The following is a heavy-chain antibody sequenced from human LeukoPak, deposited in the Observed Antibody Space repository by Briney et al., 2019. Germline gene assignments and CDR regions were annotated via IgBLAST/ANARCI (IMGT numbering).Heavy chain of an antibody. CDR3: GKGPDYLLLSRAAFDI. J-gene: IGHJ3*02. Sequence: GGSLRLSCAASGFTFSNYAMNWVRQAPGKGLEWVSAVSGSGGTTYYADSVKGRFTISRDNSKNTLYLQMNSLRAEDTAVYYCGKGPDYLLLSRAAFDIWGQGTMVTVSS. V-gene: IGHV3-23*01. CDR1: GFTFSNYA. CDR2: VSGSGGTT. D-gene: IGHD2-2*01.